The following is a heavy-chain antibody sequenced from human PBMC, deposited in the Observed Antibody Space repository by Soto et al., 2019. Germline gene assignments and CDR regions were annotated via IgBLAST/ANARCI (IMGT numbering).Heavy chain of an antibody. CDR2: ISASGGST. V-gene: IGHV3-23*01. J-gene: IGHJ1*01. CDR3: TRGDYGDYVVRS. Sequence: GGSLRLSCVASGFTFTPFAMTWVRQAPGKGLDWVSSISASGGSTYYADSVKGRFTISRDNSKNTLYLQMNSLRADDTAVYFCTRGDYGDYVVRSWGQGTLVTVSS. CDR1: GFTFTPFA. D-gene: IGHD4-17*01.